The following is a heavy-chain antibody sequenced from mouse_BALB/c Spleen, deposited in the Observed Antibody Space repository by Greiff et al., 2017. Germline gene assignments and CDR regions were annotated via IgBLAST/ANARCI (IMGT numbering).Heavy chain of an antibody. J-gene: IGHJ2*01. CDR1: GYTFTDYA. V-gene: IGHV1S137*01. CDR2: ISTYYGDA. CDR3: ARDGYGNSYFDY. Sequence: VHLVESGAELVRPGVSVKISCKGSGYTFTDYAMHWVKQSHAKSLEWIGVISTYYGDASYNQKFKGKATMTVDKSSSTAYMELARLTSEDSAIYYCARDGYGNSYFDYWGQGTTLTVSS. D-gene: IGHD2-10*02.